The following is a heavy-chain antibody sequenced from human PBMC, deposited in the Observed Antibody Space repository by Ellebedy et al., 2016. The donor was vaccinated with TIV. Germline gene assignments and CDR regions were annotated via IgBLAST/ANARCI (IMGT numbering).Heavy chain of an antibody. Sequence: GGSLRLSXAASGFTFTNYWMSWVRQAPGKGLEWVANIKQDGSEKYYVDSVKGRFTISRDNAKNSLYLQMNSLRAEDTAVYYCAREKAGSAFDIWGQGTMVTVSS. CDR3: AREKAGSAFDI. CDR1: GFTFTNYW. V-gene: IGHV3-7*01. CDR2: IKQDGSEK. D-gene: IGHD1-1*01. J-gene: IGHJ3*02.